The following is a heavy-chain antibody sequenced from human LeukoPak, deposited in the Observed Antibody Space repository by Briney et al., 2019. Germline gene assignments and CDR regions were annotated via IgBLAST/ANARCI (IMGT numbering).Heavy chain of an antibody. D-gene: IGHD3-10*01. CDR1: GGSFSGYY. V-gene: IGHV4-34*01. CDR3: ARGSHGSGSYYFDY. Sequence: SETPSLTCAVYGGSFSGYYWSWIRQPPGKGLEWIGEINHSGSTNYNPSLKSRVTISVDTSKNQFSLKLSSVTAADTAVYYCARGSHGSGSYYFDYWGQGTLVTVSS. CDR2: INHSGST. J-gene: IGHJ4*02.